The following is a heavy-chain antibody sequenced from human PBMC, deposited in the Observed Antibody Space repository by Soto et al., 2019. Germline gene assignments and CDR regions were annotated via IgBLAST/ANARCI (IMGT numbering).Heavy chain of an antibody. V-gene: IGHV4-59*01. Sequence: ASERISLTWTASGGTMKYYYCSWVLQPPGKGLEWIGYIYRSGTAEYNPSLKSRVTLSVDTSKSQFFLMMSSVTTADTAVYYCARYRAISSTPTKEYVFEIWGQGTTVSVSS. CDR3: ARYRAISSTPTKEYVFEI. D-gene: IGHD2-2*01. J-gene: IGHJ6*02. CDR1: GGTMKYYY. CDR2: IYRSGTA.